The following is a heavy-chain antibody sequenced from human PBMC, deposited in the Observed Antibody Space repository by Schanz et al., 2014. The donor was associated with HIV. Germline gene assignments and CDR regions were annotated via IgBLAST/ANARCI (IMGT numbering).Heavy chain of an antibody. CDR2: ISGSSSSI. Sequence: VQLVESGGGVVQPGRSLRLSCAASGFTFSDYSMNWVRQAPGKGLEWVSYISGSSSSIYYADSVKGRFTISRDNVKSSLFLQMNNLRDEDTAVYYCARWGGSSWYWFDSWGQGTLVTVSS. V-gene: IGHV3-48*02. CDR1: GFTFSDYS. CDR3: ARWGGSSWYWFDS. D-gene: IGHD6-13*01. J-gene: IGHJ5*01.